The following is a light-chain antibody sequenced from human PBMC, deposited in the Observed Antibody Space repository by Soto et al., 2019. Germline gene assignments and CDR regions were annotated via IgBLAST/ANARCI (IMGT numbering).Light chain of an antibody. CDR3: QQYYTTPYT. J-gene: IGKJ2*01. CDR2: WAS. V-gene: IGKV4-1*01. Sequence: DIVMTQSPDSLAVSLGERATINCKSSQNLLYISNNKNSLAWYQQKPGQPPKLLIYWASTRESGVPDRFSGSGSGTDFTLTISSLHAEDVAVYYCQQYYTTPYTFGQGTKLEIK. CDR1: QNLLYISNNKNS.